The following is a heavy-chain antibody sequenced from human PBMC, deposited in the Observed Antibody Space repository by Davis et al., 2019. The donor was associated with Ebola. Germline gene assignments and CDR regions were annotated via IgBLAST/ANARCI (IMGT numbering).Heavy chain of an antibody. CDR3: ARDLRKGSGSYRFDY. D-gene: IGHD3-10*01. CDR1: GFTVSSNY. J-gene: IGHJ4*02. CDR2: IYSGGST. V-gene: IGHV3-53*05. Sequence: GESLKISCAASGFTVSSNYMSWVRQAPGKGLEWVSVIYSGGSTYYADSVQGRFTISRDNSKNTLYLQMNSLRAEDTAVYYCARDLRKGSGSYRFDYWGQGTLVTVSS.